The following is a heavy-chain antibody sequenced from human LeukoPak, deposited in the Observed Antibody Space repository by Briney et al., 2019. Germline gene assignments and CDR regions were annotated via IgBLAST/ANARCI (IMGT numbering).Heavy chain of an antibody. CDR3: ARGPGYSSGWYVLSVDY. J-gene: IGHJ4*02. CDR1: GFTFSSYA. Sequence: PGGSLTLSCAASGFTFSSYAMHWVRQAPGKGLEWVAVISYDGSIKYYADSVKGRFTTSRDNSKNMLYLQMNSLSAEDTAVYYCARGPGYSSGWYVLSVDYWGQGTLVTVSS. CDR2: ISYDGSIK. V-gene: IGHV3-30-3*01. D-gene: IGHD6-19*01.